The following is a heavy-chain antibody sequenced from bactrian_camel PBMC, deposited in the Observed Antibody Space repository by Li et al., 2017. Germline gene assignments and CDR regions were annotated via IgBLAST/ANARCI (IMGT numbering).Heavy chain of an antibody. CDR2: IDTDGTT. V-gene: IGHV3S53*01. CDR1: RDDFSATAYC. J-gene: IGHJ4*01. Sequence: HVQLVESGGGSVQSGGSLGLSCTPSRDDFSATAYCWSWFRQAPAAKQREGVAGIDTDGTTSYAESVKGRFTISIDNARTTLYLQMNSLQPEDTAVYYCAYESGCQQPTLNKVAYTLWGQGTQVTVS. D-gene: IGHD1*01. CDR3: AYESGCQQPTLNKVAYTL.